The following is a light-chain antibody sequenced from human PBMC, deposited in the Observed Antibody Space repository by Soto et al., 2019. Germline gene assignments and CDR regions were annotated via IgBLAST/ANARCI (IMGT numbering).Light chain of an antibody. CDR2: DFS. CDR1: QSVSRS. J-gene: IGKJ4*01. Sequence: IVLTQAPATLSFSPGDRAVLSCRASQSVSRSLTWDQHNPGQAPRLLIYDFSTRANGIPRRFSGSGSGTDFTLTISTLEPEHFAVYYCQQRSNRFGGGTKVEIK. CDR3: QQRSNR. V-gene: IGKV3-11*01.